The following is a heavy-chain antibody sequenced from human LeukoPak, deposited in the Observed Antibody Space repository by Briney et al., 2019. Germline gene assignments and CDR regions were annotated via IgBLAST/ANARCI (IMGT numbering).Heavy chain of an antibody. CDR1: GYSISSGYY. D-gene: IGHD3-10*01. J-gene: IGHJ4*02. CDR3: ARRHMVRGPFDY. Sequence: SETLSLTCTVSGYSISSGYYWGWIRQPPGKGLEWIGSIYHSGVTYYNPSLKSRVTISVDTSKNQFSLKLSSVTAADTAVYYCARRHMVRGPFDYWGQGTLVTVSS. CDR2: IYHSGVT. V-gene: IGHV4-38-2*02.